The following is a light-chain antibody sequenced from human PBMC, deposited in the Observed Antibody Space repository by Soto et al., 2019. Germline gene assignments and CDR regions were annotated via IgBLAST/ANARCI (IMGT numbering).Light chain of an antibody. CDR2: KAS. CDR1: QTISSW. J-gene: IGKJ1*01. CDR3: QQYGSSWT. Sequence: DIQMTQSPSSLSGSVGDRVTMTCRASQTISSWLAWYQQKPGKAPKLLIYKASTLKSGVPSRFSGSGSGTEFTLTISSLQPDDFAVYYCQQYGSSWTFGQGTKVDIK. V-gene: IGKV1-5*03.